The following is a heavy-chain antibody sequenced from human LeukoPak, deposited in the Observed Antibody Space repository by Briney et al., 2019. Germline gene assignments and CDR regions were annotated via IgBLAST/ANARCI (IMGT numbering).Heavy chain of an antibody. J-gene: IGHJ4*02. D-gene: IGHD6-6*01. V-gene: IGHV4-4*07. CDR3: AREGSMTARPFVSIAY. Sequence: SGTLSLTCTVSGGSISTYYWSWIRQPAGKGLEWIGRIHISGNTDYNPSLESRVTMSVHTSKNQFSLKLTSVTAADTAVYYCAREGSMTARPFVSIAYWGQGTLVTVSS. CDR2: IHISGNT. CDR1: GGSISTYY.